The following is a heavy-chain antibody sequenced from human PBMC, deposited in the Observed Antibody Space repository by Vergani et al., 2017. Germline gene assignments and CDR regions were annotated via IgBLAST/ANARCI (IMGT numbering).Heavy chain of an antibody. J-gene: IGHJ3*01. CDR2: IYPGDSEV. D-gene: IGHD3-10*01. V-gene: IGHV5-51*01. Sequence: EKQLVQSGSETKKPGESLKISCQAFGYIFSNFWICWVRQRPGRGLEWMGIIYPGDSEVKSNPTFRGQVIFSVDTSVNTAYLQWRSLQASDTATYFCASGGNGSENGGALQLWGQGTNITVSS. CDR1: GYIFSNFW. CDR3: ASGGNGSENGGALQL.